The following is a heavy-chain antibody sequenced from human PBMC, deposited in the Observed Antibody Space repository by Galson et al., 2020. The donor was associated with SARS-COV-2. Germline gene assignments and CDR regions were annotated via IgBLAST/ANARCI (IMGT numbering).Heavy chain of an antibody. D-gene: IGHD3-10*01. CDR1: GGSISSYY. V-gene: IGHV4-59*13. J-gene: IGHJ4*02. CDR3: ARGFAD. CDR2: IYYSGST. Sequence: SETLSLTCTVSGGSISSYYWSWIRQPPGKGLEWIGYIYYSGSTNYNPSLKSRVTISVDTSKNQFSLKLSHLTAADTAVYYCARGFADWGQVTLVTVSS.